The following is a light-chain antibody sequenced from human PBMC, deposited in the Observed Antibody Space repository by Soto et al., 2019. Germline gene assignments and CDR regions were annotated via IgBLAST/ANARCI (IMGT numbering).Light chain of an antibody. CDR3: SSYTTTYTWM. V-gene: IGLV2-14*01. CDR2: DVS. Sequence: QSALTQPASVSGSPGQSITISCTGTRSDVGYYDYVSWYQHHPGKAPKLVIYDVSHRPSGVSNRFSGSKSGNTASLTISGLQAEDEGDYYCSSYTTTYTWMFGGGTKSPS. CDR1: RSDVGYYDY. J-gene: IGLJ3*02.